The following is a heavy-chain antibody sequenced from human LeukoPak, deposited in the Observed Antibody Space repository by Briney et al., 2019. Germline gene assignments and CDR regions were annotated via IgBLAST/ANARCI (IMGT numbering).Heavy chain of an antibody. V-gene: IGHV4-59*08. D-gene: IGHD2-8*01. Sequence: SQTLSLTCSVSGGSISRFVWTWIRQSPRRGLDFIAYIHNTWDSDYIPSYHPSLKSRATISVETSKILFSLQLTSVTATDTAVFFWWSRTPPVISDSTNYPLAFDVWGGGTRVIVSA. CDR2: IHNTWDS. J-gene: IGHJ3*01. CDR1: GGSISRFV. CDR3: WSRTPPVISDSTNYPLAFDV.